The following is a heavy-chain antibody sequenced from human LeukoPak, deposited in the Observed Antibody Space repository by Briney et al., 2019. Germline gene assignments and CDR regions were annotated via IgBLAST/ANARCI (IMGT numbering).Heavy chain of an antibody. V-gene: IGHV3-23*01. CDR3: ARDFWSGFYTPYNWFDP. CDR1: GFTFSSYA. Sequence: PGGSLRLSCAASGFTFSSYAMSWVRQAPGKGLEWVSGISGSGSSTYYADSVKGRFTISRDNSKNTLYLQMSSLRAEDTAVYYCARDFWSGFYTPYNWFDPWGQGTLVTVSS. J-gene: IGHJ5*02. D-gene: IGHD3-3*01. CDR2: ISGSGSST.